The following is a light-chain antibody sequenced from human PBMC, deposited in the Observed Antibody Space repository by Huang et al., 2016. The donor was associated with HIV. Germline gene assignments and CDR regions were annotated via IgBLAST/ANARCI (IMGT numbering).Light chain of an antibody. Sequence: DIQMTQSPSSLSTFIGDKVTITCQASQDIGNYLNWYQQRPGKAPKLLIYDESSLETGVTSRFSGGGSGTTFTFTITNLRPEDVATYYCQQYDGLPYTFGQGTLIEI. CDR3: QQYDGLPYT. V-gene: IGKV1-33*01. J-gene: IGKJ2*01. CDR1: QDIGNY. CDR2: DES.